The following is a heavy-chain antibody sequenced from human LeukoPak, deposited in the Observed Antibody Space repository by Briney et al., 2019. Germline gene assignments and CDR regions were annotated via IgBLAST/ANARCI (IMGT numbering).Heavy chain of an antibody. CDR1: GFTFDDYG. J-gene: IGHJ3*02. V-gene: IGHV3-20*04. Sequence: GGSLRLSCAASGFTFDDYGMSWVRQAPGKGLEWISGINWNGGSTGYADSVKGRFTISRDNAKNSVYLQMNSLRAEDTALYYCARDLATMIELGDAFDIWGQGTMVTVSS. D-gene: IGHD3-22*01. CDR3: ARDLATMIELGDAFDI. CDR2: INWNGGST.